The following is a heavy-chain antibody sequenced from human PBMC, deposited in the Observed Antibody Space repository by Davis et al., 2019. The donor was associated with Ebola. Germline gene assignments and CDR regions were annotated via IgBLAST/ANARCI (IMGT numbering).Heavy chain of an antibody. CDR1: GFIFSDYG. D-gene: IGHD5-12*01. Sequence: PGGSLRLSCEASGFIFSDYGMQWVRQAPGKGLEWVGVISFDGNTKYYADSVKGRFTISRDISKNMLYLQMNSLRIEDTGVYYCVKPAVDNEIIGHWYFDLWGRGTRVTVSS. V-gene: IGHV3-30*18. CDR3: VKPAVDNEIIGHWYFDL. J-gene: IGHJ2*01. CDR2: ISFDGNTK.